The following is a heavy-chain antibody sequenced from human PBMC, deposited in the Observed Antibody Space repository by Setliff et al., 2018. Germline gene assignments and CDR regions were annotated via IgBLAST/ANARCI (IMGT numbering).Heavy chain of an antibody. Sequence: ASVKVSCKASGYTFTSYAMHWVRQAPGQRLEWMGWINTGNGNTKYSQRFQGRVTITRDTSANTAYMELSSLRSEDTAVYYCARIKSSLVRGVISAFDIWGQGTMVTVSS. J-gene: IGHJ3*02. V-gene: IGHV1-3*04. D-gene: IGHD3-10*01. CDR1: GYTFTSYA. CDR3: ARIKSSLVRGVISAFDI. CDR2: INTGNGNT.